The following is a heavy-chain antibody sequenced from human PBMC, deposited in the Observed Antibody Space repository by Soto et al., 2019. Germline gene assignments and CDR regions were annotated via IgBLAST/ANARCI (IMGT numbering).Heavy chain of an antibody. CDR1: GGTFSSYA. CDR2: IIPIFGTA. V-gene: IGHV1-69*01. D-gene: IGHD3-10*01. CDR3: ARGFGNYYYYGMDV. Sequence: QVQLVQSGAEVKKPGSSVKVSCKASGGTFSSYAINWVRQAPGQGLEWMGGIIPIFGTANDAQKFQGRVTXXXXXXXXXXXXXXXXLRSEDTAVYYCARGFGNYYYYGMDVWGQGTTVTVSS. J-gene: IGHJ6*02.